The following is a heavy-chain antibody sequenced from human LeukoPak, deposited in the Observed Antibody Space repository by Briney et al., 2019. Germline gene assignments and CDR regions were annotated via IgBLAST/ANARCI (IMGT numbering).Heavy chain of an antibody. CDR1: GFTFSSYW. CDR2: IKQDGSEK. V-gene: IGHV3-7*03. CDR3: ARVYDFWSGYTVAMDV. Sequence: GGSLRLSCAASGFTFSSYWMSWVRQAPGKGLEWVANIKQDGSEKYYVDSVKGRFTISRDNAKNSLYLQMNSLRAEDTAVYYCARVYDFWSGYTVAMDVWGQGTTVTVSS. J-gene: IGHJ6*02. D-gene: IGHD3-3*01.